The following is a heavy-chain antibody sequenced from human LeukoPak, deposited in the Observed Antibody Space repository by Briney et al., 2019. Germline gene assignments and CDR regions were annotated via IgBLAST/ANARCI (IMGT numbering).Heavy chain of an antibody. CDR3: AREDHYDSRGYRKAFDI. D-gene: IGHD3-22*01. CDR1: GFTFSIYS. CDR2: ITSTSNYI. Sequence: PGGXLRLSCAASGFTFSIYSMNWVRQAPGKGLEWVSSITSTSNYIYYADSVKGRFTISRDKAKNSLYLQMNTLRVEDTAVYYCAREDHYDSRGYRKAFDIWGQGTMLTVSS. V-gene: IGHV3-21*01. J-gene: IGHJ3*02.